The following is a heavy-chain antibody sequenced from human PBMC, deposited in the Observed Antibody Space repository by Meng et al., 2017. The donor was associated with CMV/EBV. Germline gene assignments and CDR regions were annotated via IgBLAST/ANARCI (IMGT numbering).Heavy chain of an antibody. J-gene: IGHJ4*02. CDR1: GFTFSSYW. V-gene: IGHV3-7*01. CDR3: ARLRGDIVATLAYYFDY. CDR2: IKQDGSEK. D-gene: IGHD5-12*01. Sequence: GGSLRLSCAASGFTFSSYWMSWVRQAPGKGLEWVANIKQDGSEKYYVDSVKGRFTISRDNAKNSLYLQMNSRRAEDTAVYYCARLRGDIVATLAYYFDYWGQGTLVTVSS.